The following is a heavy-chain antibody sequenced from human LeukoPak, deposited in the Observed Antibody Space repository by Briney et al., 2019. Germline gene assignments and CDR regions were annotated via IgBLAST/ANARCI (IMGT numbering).Heavy chain of an antibody. V-gene: IGHV3-23*01. D-gene: IGHD2-21*02. CDR3: AKNQHIVVVTAKED. CDR2: ISGSGGST. CDR1: GFTFGSYA. Sequence: GGSLRLSCEASGFTFGSYAMTWVRQAPGKGLEWVSAISGSGGSTYYADSVKGRFTISRDNSKNTLYLQMNSLRAEDTAVYYCAKNQHIVVVTAKEDWGQGTLVTVSS. J-gene: IGHJ4*02.